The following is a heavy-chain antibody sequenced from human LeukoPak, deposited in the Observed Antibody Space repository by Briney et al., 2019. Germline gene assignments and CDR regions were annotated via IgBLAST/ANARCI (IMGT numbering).Heavy chain of an antibody. J-gene: IGHJ4*02. CDR1: GYSISSGYY. D-gene: IGHD5-12*01. V-gene: IGHV4-38-2*02. CDR2: IYHSGST. CDR3: ARAAGESGYDLIDY. Sequence: NPSETLSLTCTVSGYSISSGYYWGWIRQPPGKGLEWIGSIYHSGSTYYNPSLKSRVTISVDASKNQFSLKLSSVTAADTAVYYCARAAGESGYDLIDYWGQGTLVIVSS.